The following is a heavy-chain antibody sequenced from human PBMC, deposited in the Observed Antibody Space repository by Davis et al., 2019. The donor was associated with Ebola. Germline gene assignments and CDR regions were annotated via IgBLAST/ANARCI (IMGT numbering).Heavy chain of an antibody. Sequence: PGGSLRLSCAGSGFTFRESWMSWVRQAPGQGLQWVASINPDAKEIYYVDSVKGRFTISRDNARSSLFLQINRLGADDTAIYYCARDRAYSAFDYWGRGTLVTVST. D-gene: IGHD5-12*01. CDR1: GFTFRESW. J-gene: IGHJ4*02. CDR2: INPDAKEI. CDR3: ARDRAYSAFDY. V-gene: IGHV3-7*01.